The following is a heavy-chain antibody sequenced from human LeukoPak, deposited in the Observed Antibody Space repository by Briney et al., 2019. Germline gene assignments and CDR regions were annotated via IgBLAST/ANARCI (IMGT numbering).Heavy chain of an antibody. CDR3: ARDDSGDYGWFDP. D-gene: IGHD4-17*01. V-gene: IGHV4-59*11. CDR1: GGSIFGHY. Sequence: SETLSLTCTVSGGSIFGHYWSWIRQPPGKGLEWIGYIYYSGTTNYSPSLKSRVTISVDTSKNKFSLKLNSVTAADTAVYYCARDDSGDYGWFDPWGPGTLVTVSS. J-gene: IGHJ5*02. CDR2: IYYSGTT.